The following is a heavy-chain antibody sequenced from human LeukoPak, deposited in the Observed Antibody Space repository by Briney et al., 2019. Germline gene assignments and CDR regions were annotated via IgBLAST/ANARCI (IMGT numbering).Heavy chain of an antibody. J-gene: IGHJ6*03. V-gene: IGHV4-59*12. Sequence: SETLSLTCTVSGGSISSYYWSWIRQPPEKGLEWIGYVYYSGSTNYNPSLKSRVTISVDTSKNQFSLKLSSVTAADTAVYYCARERDLLYYYYMDVWGKGTTVTVSS. CDR2: VYYSGST. CDR3: ARERDLLYYYYMDV. D-gene: IGHD1-26*01. CDR1: GGSISSYY.